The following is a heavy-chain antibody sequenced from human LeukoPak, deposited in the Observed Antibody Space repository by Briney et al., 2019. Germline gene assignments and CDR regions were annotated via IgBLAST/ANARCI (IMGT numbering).Heavy chain of an antibody. Sequence: GGSLRLSCAASGFTFSDYAMSWVRQTPGKGLERVSAISDSGGAIFYADSVKGRFTMSRDNSKNSLFLQMNSLRAEDTALYYCARIGSAAFTDYWGQGTLVTVSS. V-gene: IGHV3-23*01. CDR3: ARIGSAAFTDY. CDR2: ISDSGGAI. J-gene: IGHJ4*02. D-gene: IGHD3-3*02. CDR1: GFTFSDYA.